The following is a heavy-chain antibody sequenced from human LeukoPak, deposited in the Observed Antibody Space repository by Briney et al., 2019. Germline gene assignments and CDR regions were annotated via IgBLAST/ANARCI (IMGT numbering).Heavy chain of an antibody. CDR1: GGTFTNYA. Sequence: SVKVSCKASGGTFTNYAISWVRQAPGQGLEWMGGIIPMYSTPSYAQNFQGKVTITTDESTSTSYLELNSLRSEDTAVYYCARLSETPAFYPGGRYLYLAYWGQGAQVTVSS. V-gene: IGHV1-69*05. CDR3: ARLSETPAFYPGGRYLYLAY. CDR2: IIPMYSTP. J-gene: IGHJ4*02. D-gene: IGHD2-8*02.